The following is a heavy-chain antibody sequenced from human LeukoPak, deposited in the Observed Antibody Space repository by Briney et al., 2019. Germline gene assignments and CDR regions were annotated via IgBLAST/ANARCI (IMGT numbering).Heavy chain of an antibody. J-gene: IGHJ6*03. CDR1: GGSISSYH. CDR3: ARIERDGSGKPPYYYYYMDV. CDR2: ISYSGYT. V-gene: IGHV4-59*01. D-gene: IGHD3-10*01. Sequence: SETLSLICSVSGGSISSYHWSWIRQPPGKGLEWIGYISYSGYTNYNPSLQSRVTISLDRSKNQFSVKLTSVTAADTAVYYCARIERDGSGKPPYYYYYMDVWGKGTTVTVSS.